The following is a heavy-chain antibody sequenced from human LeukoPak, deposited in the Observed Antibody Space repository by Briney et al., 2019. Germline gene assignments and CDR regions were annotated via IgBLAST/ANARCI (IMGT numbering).Heavy chain of an antibody. V-gene: IGHV4-4*07. CDR1: AGPISSYY. Sequence: PSETLSLTCTVSAGPISSYYWTWIRQPAGKGLEWIGHIYTSGSTNFNPSLKSRVTMSVDTSKNQFSLKLTSVPAADTAVYYCARRYNWGRPSFDYWGRGTLVTVSS. J-gene: IGHJ4*02. CDR2: IYTSGST. CDR3: ARRYNWGRPSFDY. D-gene: IGHD1-20*01.